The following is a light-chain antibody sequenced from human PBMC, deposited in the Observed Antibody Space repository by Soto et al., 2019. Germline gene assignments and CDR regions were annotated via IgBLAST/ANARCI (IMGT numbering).Light chain of an antibody. Sequence: EIVMTQSPATLSVSPGERVNLSCRASESLSSNLAWYQQKPGQAPSLLMYGASTRATGIPARFSGSGSGTEFTLTISILQSEDFAVYYCQQYNTWSSITCGQGTRLEIK. V-gene: IGKV3-15*01. J-gene: IGKJ5*01. CDR1: ESLSSN. CDR2: GAS. CDR3: QQYNTWSSIT.